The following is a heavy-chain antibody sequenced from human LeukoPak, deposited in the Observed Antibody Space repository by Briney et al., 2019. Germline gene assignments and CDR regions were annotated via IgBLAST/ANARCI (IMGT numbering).Heavy chain of an antibody. D-gene: IGHD4-17*01. V-gene: IGHV4-4*07. J-gene: IGHJ3*02. Sequence: SETLSLTCTVPGGSISSYYWSWIRQPAGKGLEWIGRIYTSGSTNYNPSLKSRVTISVDKSKNQFSLKLSSVTAADTAVYYCARDGDLDAFDIWGQGTMVTVSS. CDR2: IYTSGST. CDR1: GGSISSYY. CDR3: ARDGDLDAFDI.